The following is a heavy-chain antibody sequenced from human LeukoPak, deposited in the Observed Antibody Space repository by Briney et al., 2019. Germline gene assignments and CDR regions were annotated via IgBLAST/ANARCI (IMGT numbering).Heavy chain of an antibody. CDR1: GFTFSNFW. CDR3: ARDTIFGVVKDY. Sequence: GGSLRLSCAASGFTFSNFWMSWVRQAPGKGLEWVANIEKDGGDKNYADSVRGRFTISRDNAKNSLYLQMNSLRAEDTAVYYCARDTIFGVVKDYWGQGTLVTVSS. V-gene: IGHV3-7*01. CDR2: IEKDGGDK. J-gene: IGHJ4*02. D-gene: IGHD3-3*01.